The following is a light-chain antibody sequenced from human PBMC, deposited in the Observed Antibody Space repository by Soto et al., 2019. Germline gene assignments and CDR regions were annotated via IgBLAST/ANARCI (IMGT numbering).Light chain of an antibody. CDR3: QQYNNWPLYT. Sequence: EIVMTQSPATLSVSPGERATLSCRASQSVGGNLAWYRQRPGRAPRLLIYDASTRATDIPARFSGSGSGTEFTLTISSLQSEDFALYDCQQYNNWPLYTFGQGTKLEIK. J-gene: IGKJ2*01. CDR1: QSVGGN. CDR2: DAS. V-gene: IGKV3-15*01.